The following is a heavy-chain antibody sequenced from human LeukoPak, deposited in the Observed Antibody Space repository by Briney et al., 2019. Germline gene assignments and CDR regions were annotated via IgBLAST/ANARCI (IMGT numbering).Heavy chain of an antibody. CDR2: VYYSGST. Sequence: PSETLSLTCTVSGGSITTSSYYWGWIRQPPGKGLEWIGTVYYSGSTYYNPSLKSRVTISVDTSKNQFSLKLTSVTAADTAVYYCASLPPNLDADTNWYFDLWGRGTLVTVSS. CDR1: GGSITTSSYY. CDR3: ASLPPNLDADTNWYFDL. J-gene: IGHJ2*01. V-gene: IGHV4-39*01. D-gene: IGHD5-18*01.